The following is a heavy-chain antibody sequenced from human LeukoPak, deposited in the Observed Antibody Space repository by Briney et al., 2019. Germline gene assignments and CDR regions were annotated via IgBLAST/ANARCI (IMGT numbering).Heavy chain of an antibody. Sequence: ASVKVSCKASGYTFTSYGISWVRQAPGQGLEWMGWISAYNGNTNYAQKLQGRVTMTTDTSTSTAYMELSRLRSDDTAVYYCARAMVRGVIITHNWFDPWGQGTLVTVSS. CDR2: ISAYNGNT. CDR1: GYTFTSYG. D-gene: IGHD3-10*01. J-gene: IGHJ5*02. V-gene: IGHV1-18*01. CDR3: ARAMVRGVIITHNWFDP.